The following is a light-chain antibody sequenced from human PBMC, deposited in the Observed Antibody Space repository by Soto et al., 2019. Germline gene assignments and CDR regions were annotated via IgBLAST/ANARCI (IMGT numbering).Light chain of an antibody. V-gene: IGLV2-11*01. CDR1: SSDFGGYNY. J-gene: IGLJ1*01. CDR2: DVT. CDR3: CSYAGTYIGYV. Sequence: QSALTQPASVSGSLGQSITISCTGTSSDFGGYNYVSWYQQYPGKAPKLMIYDVTKRPSGVPDRFSGSKSGNTASLSISGLQAEDEADYYCCSYAGTYIGYVFGSGTKVTVL.